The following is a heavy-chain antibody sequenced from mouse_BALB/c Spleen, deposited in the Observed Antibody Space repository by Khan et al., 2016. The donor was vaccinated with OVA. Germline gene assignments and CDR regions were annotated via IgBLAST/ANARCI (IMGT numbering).Heavy chain of an antibody. D-gene: IGHD2-10*01. V-gene: IGHV2-6-1*01. J-gene: IGHJ4*01. Sequence: QVQLKESGPGLVAPSQSLSITCTISGFSLTNYGVHWVRQPPGKGLEWLVVIWSDGSTAYNSALNSRLSISKDNSMRQVFLKMNSLQTDDTARYYCARQPYYHYYIMDYWAQGTSVTVSS. CDR2: IWSDGST. CDR3: ARQPYYHYYIMDY. CDR1: GFSLTNYG.